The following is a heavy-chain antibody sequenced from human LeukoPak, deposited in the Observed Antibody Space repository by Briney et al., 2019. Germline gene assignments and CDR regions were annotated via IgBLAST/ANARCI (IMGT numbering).Heavy chain of an antibody. CDR3: TTVSGTSGGASHF. Sequence: PGGSLRLSCAASGFTFSSYSMNWVRQAPGKGLEWVSSISSSSSYIYYADSVKGRFTISRDNAKNSLYLQMNSLRAEDTATYYCTTVSGTSGGASHFWGQGTLVTVSS. CDR1: GFTFSSYS. D-gene: IGHD6-25*01. V-gene: IGHV3-21*01. CDR2: ISSSSSYI. J-gene: IGHJ4*02.